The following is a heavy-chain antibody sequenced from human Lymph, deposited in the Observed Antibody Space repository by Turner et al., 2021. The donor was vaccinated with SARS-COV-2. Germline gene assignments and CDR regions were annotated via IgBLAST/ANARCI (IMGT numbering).Heavy chain of an antibody. CDR2: ISGSSGST. CDR3: AKGVAGGWLQPNSFDY. J-gene: IGHJ4*02. CDR1: GFTFSSYG. Sequence: EVQLLDSGGGLLQPGGYLRLPFAASGFTFSSYGISWVRQAPGKGLEWVAAISGSSGSTYYADAVKGRFTISRDNSNNTLYLQMNSLRAEDTAVYYFAKGVAGGWLQPNSFDYWGQGTLVTVAS. D-gene: IGHD5-12*01. V-gene: IGHV3-23*01.